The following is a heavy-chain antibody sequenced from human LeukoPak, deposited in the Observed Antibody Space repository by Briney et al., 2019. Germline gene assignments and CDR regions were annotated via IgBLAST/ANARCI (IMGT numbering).Heavy chain of an antibody. J-gene: IGHJ4*02. CDR1: GGSVSSGSHY. CDR2: IYYTGST. CDR3: ARRRRYYFDY. V-gene: IGHV4-61*01. Sequence: PSESLSLTRTVPGGSVSSGSHYWSWIRQPPGKGLEWLGYIYYTGSTNYNPSGTNYSPSLKSRVTISVDTSKNQFSLKLSSVTAADTALYYCARRRRYYFDYWGQGTLVTVSS.